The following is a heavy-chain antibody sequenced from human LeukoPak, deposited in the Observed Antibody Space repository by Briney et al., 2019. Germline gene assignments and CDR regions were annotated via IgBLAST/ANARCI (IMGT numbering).Heavy chain of an antibody. CDR1: GYTFTSYD. J-gene: IGHJ5*02. D-gene: IGHD1-7*01. Sequence: GASVKVSCKASGYTFTSYDINWVRQATGQGLEWMGWMKPNSGNTGYAQKFQGRVTMTRNTSISTAYMELSSLRSEDTAVYYCAREASGWNSFSNWFDPWGQGTLVTVSS. CDR3: AREASGWNSFSNWFDP. CDR2: MKPNSGNT. V-gene: IGHV1-8*01.